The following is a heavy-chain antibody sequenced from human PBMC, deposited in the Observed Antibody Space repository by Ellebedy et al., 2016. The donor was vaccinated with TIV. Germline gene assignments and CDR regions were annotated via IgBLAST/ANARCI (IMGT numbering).Heavy chain of an antibody. J-gene: IGHJ3*02. CDR2: ISSSGHTI. D-gene: IGHD3-16*01. V-gene: IGHV3-11*04. Sequence: GGSLRLSCAASGFTFSDYYMSWIRQAPGKGLEWVSYISSSGHTIYYADSVKGRFTISRDTAKNSLYLQINSLRAEDTAVYYCARVGASSGNPYALDIWGQGTMVTVSS. CDR3: ARVGASSGNPYALDI. CDR1: GFTFSDYY.